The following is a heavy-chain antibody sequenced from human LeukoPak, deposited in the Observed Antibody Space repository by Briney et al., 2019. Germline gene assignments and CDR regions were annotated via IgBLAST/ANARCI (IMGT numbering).Heavy chain of an antibody. J-gene: IGHJ4*02. D-gene: IGHD3-16*01. CDR2: ISYDGSNK. V-gene: IGHV3-30-3*01. Sequence: GALRLSCAASGFTFSSYAMHWVRQAPGKGLEWVAVISYDGSNKYYADSVKGRFTISRDNSKNTLYLQMNSLRAEDTAVYYCARGGDTGTFDYWGQGTLVTVSS. CDR3: ARGGDTGTFDY. CDR1: GFTFSSYA.